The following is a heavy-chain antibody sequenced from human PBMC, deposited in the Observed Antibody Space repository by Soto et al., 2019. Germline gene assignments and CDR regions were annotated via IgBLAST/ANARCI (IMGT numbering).Heavy chain of an antibody. J-gene: IGHJ6*03. CDR1: GFTFSSYA. V-gene: IGHV3-23*01. D-gene: IGHD6-13*01. Sequence: QPGGSLRLSCAASGFTFSSYAMSWVRQAPGKGLEWVSAISGSGGSTYYADSVKGRFTISRDNSKNTLYLQMNSLRAEDTAVYYCAKDLRAPLQHYYYYYMDVWGKGTTVTVSS. CDR2: ISGSGGST. CDR3: AKDLRAPLQHYYYYYMDV.